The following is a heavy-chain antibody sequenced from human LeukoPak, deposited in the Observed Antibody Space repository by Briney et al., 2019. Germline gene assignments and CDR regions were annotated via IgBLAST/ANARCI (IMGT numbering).Heavy chain of an antibody. V-gene: IGHV1-69*05. CDR3: ARVSLKGSTEYDY. D-gene: IGHD2-15*01. CDR2: IIPIFGTA. CDR1: GYTFTSYG. Sequence: GASVKVSCKASGYTFTSYGISWVRQAPGQGLEWMGGIIPIFGTANYAQKFQGRVTITTDESTSTAYMELSSLRSEDTAVYYCARVSLKGSTEYDYWGQGTLVTVSP. J-gene: IGHJ4*02.